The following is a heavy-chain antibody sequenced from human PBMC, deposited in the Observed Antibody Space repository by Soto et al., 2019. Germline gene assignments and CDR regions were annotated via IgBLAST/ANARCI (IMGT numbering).Heavy chain of an antibody. J-gene: IGHJ4*02. Sequence: PSETLSLTCTVSGGSVSSGSYYWSWIRQPPGKGLEWIGYIYYSGSTNYNPSLKSRVTISVNTSKNQFSLKVSSVTAADTAVYYCVRDRTGDLTLFDYWGQGSLVTVSS. D-gene: IGHD1-1*01. CDR1: GGSVSSGSYY. CDR2: IYYSGST. V-gene: IGHV4-61*01. CDR3: VRDRTGDLTLFDY.